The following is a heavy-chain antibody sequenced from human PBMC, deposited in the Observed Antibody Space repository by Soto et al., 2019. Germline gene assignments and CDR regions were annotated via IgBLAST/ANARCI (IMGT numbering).Heavy chain of an antibody. J-gene: IGHJ4*02. CDR1: GFTLTTYS. V-gene: IGHV3-48*02. CDR2: INKNGFTI. Sequence: GSLRLSCAVSGFTLTTYSMNWVRQAPGKGLEWISFINKNGFTIYYADSVKGRFTISRDYAKNSLYLQMDSLRHEDTAVYYCARGAVTGTSLFDYWGLGTLVTVSS. CDR3: ARGAVTGTSLFDY. D-gene: IGHD6-19*01.